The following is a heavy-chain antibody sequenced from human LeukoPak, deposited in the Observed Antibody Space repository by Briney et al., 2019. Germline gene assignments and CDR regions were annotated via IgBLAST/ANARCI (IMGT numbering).Heavy chain of an antibody. Sequence: SETLSLTCTVSGGSISSSSYYWGWIRQPPGKGLEWIGSIYYSGSTYYNPSLKSRVTISVDTSKNQFSLKLSSVTAADTAVYYCARAVLTGPFDYWGQGTLVTVSS. CDR1: GGSISSSSYY. CDR3: ARAVLTGPFDY. CDR2: IYYSGST. D-gene: IGHD3-9*01. J-gene: IGHJ4*02. V-gene: IGHV4-39*07.